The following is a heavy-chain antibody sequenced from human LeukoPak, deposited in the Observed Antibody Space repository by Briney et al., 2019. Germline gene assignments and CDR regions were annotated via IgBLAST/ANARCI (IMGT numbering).Heavy chain of an antibody. CDR1: GFTFDDYG. D-gene: IGHD3-16*02. V-gene: IGHV3-43*02. J-gene: IGHJ4*02. Sequence: PGGSLRLSCAASGFTFDDYGMHCVRQTPGKDLEWISLISGDGGSTYYADSVKGRFSISRDNSKNSLYLQMNSLRSEDTALYYCTKDLVWGSYRSLDYWGQGTLVTVSS. CDR2: ISGDGGST. CDR3: TKDLVWGSYRSLDY.